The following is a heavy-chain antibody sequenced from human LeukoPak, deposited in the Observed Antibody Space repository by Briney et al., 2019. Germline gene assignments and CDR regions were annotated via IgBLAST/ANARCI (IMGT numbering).Heavy chain of an antibody. D-gene: IGHD3-22*01. CDR1: GYTFTGYY. CDR2: INPSGGST. V-gene: IGHV1-46*01. CDR3: ARRYYDSSGYGISLFDY. J-gene: IGHJ4*02. Sequence: RRASVKVSCKASGYTFTGYYMHWVRQAPGQGLEWMGIINPSGGSTSYAQKFQGRVTMTRDMSTSTVYMELSSLRSEDTAVYYCARRYYDSSGYGISLFDYWGQGTLVTVSS.